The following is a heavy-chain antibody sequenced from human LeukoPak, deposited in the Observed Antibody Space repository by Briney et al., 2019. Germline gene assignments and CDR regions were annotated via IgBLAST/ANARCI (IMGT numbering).Heavy chain of an antibody. CDR3: AKDHRPYSGYDYVYYYYGMDV. V-gene: IGHV3-23*01. D-gene: IGHD5-12*01. J-gene: IGHJ6*02. CDR2: ISGSGDNT. CDR1: GFTFSSYV. Sequence: GSLRLSCAASGFTFSSYVMSWVRQAPGKGLEWVSAISGSGDNTYYADSVKGRFTISRDKSKNTLYLQMKSLRAEDTAVYYCAKDHRPYSGYDYVYYYYGMDVWGQGTTVTVSS.